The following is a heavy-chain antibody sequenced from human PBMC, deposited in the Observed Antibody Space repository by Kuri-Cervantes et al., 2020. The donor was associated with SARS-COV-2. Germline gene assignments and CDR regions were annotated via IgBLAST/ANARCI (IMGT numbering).Heavy chain of an antibody. V-gene: IGHV4-39*01. CDR2: IYYSGST. D-gene: IGHD3-3*01. CDR1: GGSISSGDYY. J-gene: IGHJ4*02. CDR3: ATSGYYDFWSGYYFDY. Sequence: SETLSLTCTVSGGSISSGDYYWGWIRQPPGKGLEWIGSIYYSGSTYYNPSLKSRVTISVDTSKNQFSLKLSSVTAADTAVYYCATSGYYDFWSGYYFDYWGQGTLVTVSS.